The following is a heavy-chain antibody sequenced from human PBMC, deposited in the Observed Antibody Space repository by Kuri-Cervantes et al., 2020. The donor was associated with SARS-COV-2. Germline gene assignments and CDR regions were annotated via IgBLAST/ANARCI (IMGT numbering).Heavy chain of an antibody. V-gene: IGHV1-2*02. J-gene: IGHJ4*02. CDR2: INPNSGGT. Sequence: ASVKVSCKASGYTFTGYYMHWVRQAPGQGLEWMGWINPNSGGTNYAQKFQGRVTMTRDTSISTAYMELSRLRSEDTAVYYCARPSYYDFWSGLDYWGQGTLVTVSS. CDR1: GYTFTGYY. CDR3: ARPSYYDFWSGLDY. D-gene: IGHD3-3*01.